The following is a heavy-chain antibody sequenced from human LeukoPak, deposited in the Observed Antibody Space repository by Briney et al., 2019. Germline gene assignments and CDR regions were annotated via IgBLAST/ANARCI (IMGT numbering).Heavy chain of an antibody. CDR3: ATLAGTTLPFDY. V-gene: IGHV4-30-2*01. CDR2: IYHSGST. CDR1: GGSISSGGYS. J-gene: IGHJ4*02. D-gene: IGHD6-19*01. Sequence: PSETLSLTCAVSGGSISSGGYSWSWIRQPPGKGLEWIGYIYHSGSTYYNPSLKSRVTISVDTSNNQFSLKLSSVTAADTAVYYCATLAGTTLPFDYWGQGILVTVSS.